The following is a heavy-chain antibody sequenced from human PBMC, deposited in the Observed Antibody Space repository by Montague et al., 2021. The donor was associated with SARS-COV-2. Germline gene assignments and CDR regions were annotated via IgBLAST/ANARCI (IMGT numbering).Heavy chain of an antibody. D-gene: IGHD2-21*02. CDR3: ARGRVTRAGFDY. V-gene: IGHV4-38-2*02. Sequence: SETLSLTCSVSGYLIGTGYYWGWIRQSPGKGLEWIGSNYLHGNAYYNPSLNSRVTISLDTSNNQFSLRLTSVTTSDTAVHYCARGRVTRAGFDYWGQGIRVIVSS. J-gene: IGHJ4*02. CDR1: GYLIGTGYY. CDR2: NYLHGNA.